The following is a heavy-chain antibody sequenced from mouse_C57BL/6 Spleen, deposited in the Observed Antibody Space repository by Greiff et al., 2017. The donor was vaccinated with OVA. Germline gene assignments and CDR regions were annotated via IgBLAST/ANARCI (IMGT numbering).Heavy chain of an antibody. CDR1: GFTFSDYG. CDR2: ISNLAYSI. CDR3: ARQDYYGSTPGWFAY. D-gene: IGHD1-1*01. J-gene: IGHJ3*01. V-gene: IGHV5-15*01. Sequence: EVQLVESGGGLVQPGGSLKLSCAASGFTFSDYGMAWVRQAPRQGPEWVAFISNLAYSIYYADTVTGRFTLSSENAKNTLYLEMSSLRSEDTAMYYCARQDYYGSTPGWFAYWGQGTLVTVSA.